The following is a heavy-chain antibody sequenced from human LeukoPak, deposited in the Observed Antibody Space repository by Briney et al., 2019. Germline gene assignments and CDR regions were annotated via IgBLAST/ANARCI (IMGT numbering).Heavy chain of an antibody. CDR2: ISGDGGST. Sequence: GGSLRLSCAASGFTFDDYAMHWVRQAPGKGLEWVSHISGDGGSTYYADSVKGRFTISRDNSKNTLYLQMNSLRVEDTAVYYCARERYSASFDSWGQGTLVTVSS. CDR3: ARERYSASFDS. V-gene: IGHV3-43*02. CDR1: GFTFDDYA. D-gene: IGHD6-13*01. J-gene: IGHJ4*02.